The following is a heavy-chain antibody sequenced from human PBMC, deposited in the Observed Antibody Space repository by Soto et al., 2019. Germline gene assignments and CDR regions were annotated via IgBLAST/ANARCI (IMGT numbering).Heavy chain of an antibody. V-gene: IGHV3-74*01. CDR3: ARDPSYLDAFDI. CDR1: GFTFSSYC. CDR2: INSDGSST. D-gene: IGHD3-10*01. Sequence: PGGPLRLSCAASGFTFSSYCMHWVRQAPGKGLVWVSRINSDGSSTSYADSVKGRFTISRDNAKNTLYLQMNSLRAEDTAVYYCARDPSYLDAFDIWGQGTMVTVSS. J-gene: IGHJ3*02.